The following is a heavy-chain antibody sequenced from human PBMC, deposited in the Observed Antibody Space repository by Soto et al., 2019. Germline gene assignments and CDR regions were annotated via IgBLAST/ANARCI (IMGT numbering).Heavy chain of an antibody. Sequence: ASVKVSCKASGYTFTSNGISWVRQAPGQGLEWMGWISAYNGNTNYAQKLQGRVTMTTDTSTSTAYMELRSLRSDDTAVYYCARELWRGYSYGRSFHGMDVWGQGTTVTVSS. CDR1: GYTFTSNG. J-gene: IGHJ6*02. CDR3: ARELWRGYSYGRSFHGMDV. V-gene: IGHV1-18*04. D-gene: IGHD5-18*01. CDR2: ISAYNGNT.